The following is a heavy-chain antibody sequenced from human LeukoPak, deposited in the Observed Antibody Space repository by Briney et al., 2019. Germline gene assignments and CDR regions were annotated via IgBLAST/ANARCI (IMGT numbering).Heavy chain of an antibody. CDR2: IYYSGST. V-gene: IGHV4-61*01. CDR3: ARDHRAAAGYWGSSYFFDY. Sequence: SETLSLTCTVSGGSISSSSYYWSWIRQPPGKGLEWIGYIYYSGSTNYNPSLKSRVTISVDTSKNQFSLKLSSVTAADTAVYYCARDHRAAAGYWGSSYFFDYWGQGTLVTVSS. CDR1: GGSISSSSYY. D-gene: IGHD6-13*01. J-gene: IGHJ4*02.